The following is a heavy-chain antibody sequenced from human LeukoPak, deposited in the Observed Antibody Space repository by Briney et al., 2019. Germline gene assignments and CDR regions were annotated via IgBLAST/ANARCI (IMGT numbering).Heavy chain of an antibody. CDR2: TYYRSKWYN. V-gene: IGHV6-1*01. Sequence: SQTLSLTCAISGDSVSTNSATWTWLRQSPSRGLEWLGRTYYRSKWYNDYAVSMKSRITINPDTSKNQFSLQLNSVAPEDTAVYYCARLVGASWFDSWGQGTLVTVSS. CDR1: GDSVSTNSAT. J-gene: IGHJ5*01. CDR3: ARLVGASWFDS. D-gene: IGHD1-26*01.